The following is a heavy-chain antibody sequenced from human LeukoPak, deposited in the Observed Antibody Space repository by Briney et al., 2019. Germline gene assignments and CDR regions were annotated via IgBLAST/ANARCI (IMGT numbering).Heavy chain of an antibody. Sequence: PGGSLRLSCAASGFTFSSYWMHWVRQAPGKGLVWVSRINPEGSSTNYADSVKGRFSISRDNAKKTLYLQMNSLRADDMAVYYCARAVAGRGYDVFDIWGQGTMVTVSS. CDR1: GFTFSSYW. CDR3: ARAVAGRGYDVFDI. CDR2: INPEGSST. D-gene: IGHD1-26*01. J-gene: IGHJ3*02. V-gene: IGHV3-74*01.